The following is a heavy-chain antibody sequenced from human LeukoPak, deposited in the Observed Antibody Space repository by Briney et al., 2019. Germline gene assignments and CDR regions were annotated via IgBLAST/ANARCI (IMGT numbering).Heavy chain of an antibody. CDR2: ISYDGRNK. Sequence: GGSLRLSCAASGFTFSSYGRPWVRQAPGKGLEWVAVISYDGRNKYYADSVKGRFTVSRDNSKNTLYLQMNSLRAEDTAVYYCASHWAQQLVSDYWGQGTLVTVSS. D-gene: IGHD6-13*01. J-gene: IGHJ4*02. CDR3: ASHWAQQLVSDY. V-gene: IGHV3-30*03. CDR1: GFTFSSYG.